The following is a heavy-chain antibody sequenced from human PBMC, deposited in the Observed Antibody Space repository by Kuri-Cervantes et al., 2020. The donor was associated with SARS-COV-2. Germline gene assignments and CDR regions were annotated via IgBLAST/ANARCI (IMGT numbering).Heavy chain of an antibody. CDR2: IFHSGTT. Sequence: SETLSLTCAVSGGSMTTSSWWTWVRQPPGKGLEWIGEIFHSGTTNYNPSLKSRLTISLDSSKSQFSLNLSSVTAADTAVYYCARDLRSDVVVLLAAYAASNWFDPWGQGTLVTVSS. D-gene: IGHD2-2*01. J-gene: IGHJ5*02. CDR1: GGSMTTSSW. CDR3: ARDLRSDVVVLLAAYAASNWFDP. V-gene: IGHV4-4*02.